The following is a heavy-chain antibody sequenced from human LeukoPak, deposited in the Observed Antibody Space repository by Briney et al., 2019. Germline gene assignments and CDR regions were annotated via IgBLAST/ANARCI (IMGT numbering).Heavy chain of an antibody. D-gene: IGHD3-22*01. V-gene: IGHV3-23*01. Sequence: PGGSLRLSCAASGFAFSSYAMSWVRQAPGKGLERVSAISGSGGSTYYADSVKGRFTISRDNSKNTLYLQMNSLRAEDTAVYYCAKDPGPSLTYSSGYIDYWGQGTLVTVSS. J-gene: IGHJ4*02. CDR3: AKDPGPSLTYSSGYIDY. CDR1: GFAFSSYA. CDR2: ISGSGGST.